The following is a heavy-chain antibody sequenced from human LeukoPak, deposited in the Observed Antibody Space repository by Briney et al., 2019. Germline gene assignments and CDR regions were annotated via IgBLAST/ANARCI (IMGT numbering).Heavy chain of an antibody. D-gene: IGHD3-16*01. Sequence: SETLSLTCSVSGGSITSYYWNWIRQTPGKGLEWIGDIYYSGRTNYNPALKSRVTISIDTSKNQFSLRLPSVTAADTAVYYCAKNWVSDGLDVWGQGTMVTVSS. CDR3: AKNWVSDGLDV. CDR2: IYYSGRT. V-gene: IGHV4-59*08. CDR1: GGSITSYY. J-gene: IGHJ3*01.